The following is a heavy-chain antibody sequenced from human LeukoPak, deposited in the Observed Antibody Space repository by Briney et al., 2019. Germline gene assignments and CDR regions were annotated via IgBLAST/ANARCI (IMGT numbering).Heavy chain of an antibody. D-gene: IGHD1-26*01. CDR2: IYHSGST. CDR1: GYSISSGYY. Sequence: SETLSLTCTVSGYSISSGYYWGWIRQPPGKGLEWIGSIYHSGSTYYNPSLKSRVTISVDTSKNQFSLKLSSVTAADTAVYYCTREVRSAWASFDPWGQGTLVIVSS. V-gene: IGHV4-38-2*02. J-gene: IGHJ5*02. CDR3: TREVRSAWASFDP.